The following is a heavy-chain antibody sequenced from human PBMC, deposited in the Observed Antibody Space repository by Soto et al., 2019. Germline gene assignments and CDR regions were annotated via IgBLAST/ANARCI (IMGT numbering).Heavy chain of an antibody. D-gene: IGHD3-10*02. CDR2: IFYSGGT. V-gene: IGHV4-59*01. J-gene: IGHJ5*01. CDR1: GGSISSYY. Sequence: QVQLQESGPGLVKPSETLSLTCTVSGGSISSYYWSWIRQPPGKGLEWIGFIFYSGGTSYDPSLXXRXXXXXXXXXXXXXXXXXXXXXADXAVYYCASMIGDPVLSFDSWGQGTLVAVSS. CDR3: ASMIGDPVLSFDS.